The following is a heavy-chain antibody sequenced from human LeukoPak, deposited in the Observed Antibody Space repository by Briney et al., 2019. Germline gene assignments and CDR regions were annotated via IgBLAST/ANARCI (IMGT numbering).Heavy chain of an antibody. J-gene: IGHJ4*02. D-gene: IGHD3-22*01. CDR3: GIRDTSDYYVF. CDR2: TGSNGVT. V-gene: IGHV3-23*01. Sequence: PGGSLRLSCTGSGFTFRTYAFSWVRQAPGKGLEWVSATGSNGVTYYADSVKGRFTISRDNSKNALYLQMNGLRADDTAVYHCGIRDTSDYYVFWGQGTLVTVSS. CDR1: GFTFRTYA.